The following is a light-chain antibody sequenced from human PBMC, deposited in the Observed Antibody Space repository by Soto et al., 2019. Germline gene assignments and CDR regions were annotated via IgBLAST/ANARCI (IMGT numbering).Light chain of an antibody. CDR1: NIGSRN. CDR2: KDS. V-gene: IGLV3-9*01. J-gene: IGLJ2*01. Sequence: SYELTQPFSVSVALGQTASITCGGDNIGSRNVQWYQQKPGQAPVLVMYKDSNRPSGIPERFSGSNSGNTATLTITRGQAADEADYYCQVWDSATYVVFGGGTKVTVL. CDR3: QVWDSATYVV.